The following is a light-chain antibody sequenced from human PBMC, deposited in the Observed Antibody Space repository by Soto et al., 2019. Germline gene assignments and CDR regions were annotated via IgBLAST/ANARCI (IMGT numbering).Light chain of an antibody. V-gene: IGKV1-33*01. CDR3: QQYENLPT. J-gene: IGKJ5*01. Sequence: IQLTQSPSTLSASVGDRVTITCRASQTISSWFAWYQQKPGRAPKLLIYDASNLEAGVPSRFRGSGSGTDFTFTISRLQPEDIATYYCQQYENLPTFGQGTRLEIK. CDR1: QTISSW. CDR2: DAS.